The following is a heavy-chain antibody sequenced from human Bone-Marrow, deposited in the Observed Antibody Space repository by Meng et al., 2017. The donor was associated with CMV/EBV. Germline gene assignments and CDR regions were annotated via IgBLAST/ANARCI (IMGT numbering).Heavy chain of an antibody. Sequence: GESLKISCAASGFTFSSYSVNWVRQAPGKGLEWVSSISSSSSYIYYADSVKGRFTISRDNAKNSLYLQMNSLRAEDTAVYYCARDVVDCTNGVCARRGMDVWGQGTTVTVSS. V-gene: IGHV3-21*01. CDR2: ISSSSSYI. D-gene: IGHD2-8*01. CDR3: ARDVVDCTNGVCARRGMDV. CDR1: GFTFSSYS. J-gene: IGHJ6*02.